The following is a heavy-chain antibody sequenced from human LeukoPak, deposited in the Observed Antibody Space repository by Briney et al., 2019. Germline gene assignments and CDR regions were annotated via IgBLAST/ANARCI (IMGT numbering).Heavy chain of an antibody. J-gene: IGHJ4*02. CDR1: GFTFSSYA. V-gene: IGHV3-23*01. CDR2: IGASGDSI. Sequence: PGGSLRLSCAVSGFTFSSYAMIWVRLAPGRGLVWVSSIGASGDSIYYTDSVKGRFTISRDNSKNTLYLQMSSLRVEDTAVYYCAKIPDVSDYWGQGTLVTVSS. CDR3: AKIPDVSDY.